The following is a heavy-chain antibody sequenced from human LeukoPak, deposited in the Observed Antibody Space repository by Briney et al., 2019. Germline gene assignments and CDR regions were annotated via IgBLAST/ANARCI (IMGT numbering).Heavy chain of an antibody. CDR2: IIPIVGTA. CDR3: ARGSLYCSGGSCYSSLDY. J-gene: IGHJ4*02. V-gene: IGHV1-69*05. Sequence: SVKVSCKASGGTFSSDAISWVRQAPGQGLEWRGGIIPIVGTANYAQKFQGRVTITTDESTSTAYLELRRMRSEDTAVYYCARGSLYCSGGSCYSSLDYWGQGTLVTVSS. D-gene: IGHD2-15*01. CDR1: GGTFSSDA.